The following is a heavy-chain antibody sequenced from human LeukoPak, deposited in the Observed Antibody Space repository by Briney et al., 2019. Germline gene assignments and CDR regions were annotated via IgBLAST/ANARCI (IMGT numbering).Heavy chain of an antibody. CDR2: IKQDGSEK. D-gene: IGHD2-2*01. CDR3: AKDVASSRHGNFDY. Sequence: GGSLRLSCAASGFTFSSYWMSWVRQAPGKGLEWVANIKQDGSEKYYVDSVKGRFTISRDNAKNSLYLQMNSLRAEDTAVYYCAKDVASSRHGNFDYWGQGTLVTVSS. CDR1: GFTFSSYW. V-gene: IGHV3-7*01. J-gene: IGHJ4*02.